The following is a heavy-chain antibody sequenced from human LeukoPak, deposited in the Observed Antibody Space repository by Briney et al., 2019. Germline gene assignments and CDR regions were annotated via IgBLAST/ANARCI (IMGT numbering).Heavy chain of an antibody. V-gene: IGHV3-53*01. Sequence: GGTLRLSCAASGFTVSSNYMSWVRQAPGQGLEWGSVIYSGGSTYYADSVKGRFTISRDNSKNTLYLQMNSLRAEDTAVYYCATDRGWRTSGYYLYYFEYWGQGTLVTYSS. CDR1: GFTVSSNY. CDR3: ATDRGWRTSGYYLYYFEY. J-gene: IGHJ4*02. CDR2: IYSGGST. D-gene: IGHD3-3*01.